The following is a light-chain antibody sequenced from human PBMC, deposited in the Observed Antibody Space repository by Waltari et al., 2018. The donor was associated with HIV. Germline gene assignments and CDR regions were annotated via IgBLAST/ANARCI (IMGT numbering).Light chain of an antibody. Sequence: QSVLTQPPSVSGAPGQTVTISCTGSRSNIGAGYDIHWYQHLPGRAPKLLIYGNTNRPSGVPDRFSGSQSGTAASRVITGLQAEDEADYYCQSYDRSLSGGVFGGGTRLTVL. CDR3: QSYDRSLSGGV. CDR2: GNT. CDR1: RSNIGAGYD. V-gene: IGLV1-40*01. J-gene: IGLJ7*01.